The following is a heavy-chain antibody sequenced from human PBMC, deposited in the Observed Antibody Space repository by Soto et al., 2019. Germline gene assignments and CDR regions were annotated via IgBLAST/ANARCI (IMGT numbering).Heavy chain of an antibody. CDR1: GFTFSAYG. CDR2: INYDGSSK. CDR3: ARCKQKVIHCAMDV. V-gene: IGHV3-33*01. J-gene: IGHJ6*02. Sequence: QVHLVESGGGAVQAGRSLRVSCATSGFTFSAYGMHWVRQAPGKGLEWVAFINYDGSSKFYGDSVKGRFTVSRDKSKNTLFLQLNSLRGEDTATYYCARCKQKVIHCAMDVWGQGATVTVTS. D-gene: IGHD2-21*01.